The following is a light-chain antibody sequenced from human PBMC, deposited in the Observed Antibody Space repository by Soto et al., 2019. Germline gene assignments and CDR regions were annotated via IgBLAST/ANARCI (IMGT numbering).Light chain of an antibody. CDR2: GTS. J-gene: IGKJ4*01. V-gene: IGKV3-20*01. CDR1: QSVSSNQ. CDR3: QHYDNTPT. Sequence: EIVLTQSPGTVSLSPXEGASLSCRASQSVSSNQIAWYQQRPGQTPRLLMYGTSSRAPGIPDRFSGSGSGTGFTLTIRRLEPEDFAVYYCQHYDNTPTLGGGTKVDIK.